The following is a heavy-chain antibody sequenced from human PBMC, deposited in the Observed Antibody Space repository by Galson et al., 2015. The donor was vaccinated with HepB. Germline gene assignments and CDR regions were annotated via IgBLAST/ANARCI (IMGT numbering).Heavy chain of an antibody. J-gene: IGHJ4*02. V-gene: IGHV3-30*18. Sequence: SLRLSCAGSRFTFSTYGMHWVRQAPGKGLEWVALVSYDGSNKYYADSVKGRFTISRDNSKNTLYLQMNSLRVEDTAVYYCAKDPPPFLCTAPPESLPPYYFDYWGQGILVTVSS. D-gene: IGHD2/OR15-2a*01. CDR3: AKDPPPFLCTAPPESLPPYYFDY. CDR2: VSYDGSNK. CDR1: RFTFSTYG.